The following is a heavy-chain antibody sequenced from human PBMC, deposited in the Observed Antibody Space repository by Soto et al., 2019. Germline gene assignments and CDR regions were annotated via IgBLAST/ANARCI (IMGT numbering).Heavy chain of an antibody. J-gene: IGHJ4*02. CDR3: ARIDDLHAPRPFDY. Sequence: SETLSLTCTVSGGSISSYYWSWIRQPPGKGLEWIGYIYYSGSTNYNPSLKSRVTISVDTSKNQFSLKLSSVTAADTAVYYCARIDDLHAPRPFDYWGQGTLVTVSS. V-gene: IGHV4-59*01. CDR2: IYYSGST. CDR1: GGSISSYY. D-gene: IGHD3-16*01.